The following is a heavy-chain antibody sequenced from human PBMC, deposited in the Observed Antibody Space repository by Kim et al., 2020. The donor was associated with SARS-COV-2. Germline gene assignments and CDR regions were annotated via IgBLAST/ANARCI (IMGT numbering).Heavy chain of an antibody. J-gene: IGHJ6*03. V-gene: IGHV4-31*03. CDR1: GGSISSGGYY. Sequence: SETLSLTCTVSGGSISSGGYYWSWIRQHPGKGLEWIGYIYYSGSTYYNPSLKSRVTISVDTSKNQFSLKLSSVTAADTAVYYCARGDYYYYYMDVWGKGTTVTVSS. CDR2: IYYSGST. CDR3: ARGDYYYYYMDV.